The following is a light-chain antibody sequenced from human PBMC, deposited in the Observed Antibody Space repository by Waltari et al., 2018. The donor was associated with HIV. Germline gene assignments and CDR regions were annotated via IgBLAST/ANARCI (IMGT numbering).Light chain of an antibody. J-gene: IGLJ2*01. CDR3: SSYAGSNSLV. CDR2: EVN. Sequence: QSALTQPPPASGSPGPSVTISCTGTSSDIGGYKSVSWYQQHPGKAPKLMILEVNKRPSGVPDRFSGSKSGNTASLTVSGLQAEDESVYYCSSYAGSNSLVFGGGTKLTVL. V-gene: IGLV2-8*01. CDR1: SSDIGGYKS.